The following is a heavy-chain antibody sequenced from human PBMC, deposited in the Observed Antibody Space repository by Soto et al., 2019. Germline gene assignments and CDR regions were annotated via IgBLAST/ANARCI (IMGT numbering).Heavy chain of an antibody. CDR1: GGSVSSDGNY. Sequence: QVQLQESGPGLVKPSETLSLTCAVSGGSVSSDGNYWTWIRQTPGKGLEWIGYVSYSGSTNYNPSLTSRITLSAETSKTPFSLNLSSVTAAATAVYYCARLLETDLLTGYRTCYFDYWGQGTLVTVSS. CDR3: ARLLETDLLTGYRTCYFDY. CDR2: VSYSGST. V-gene: IGHV4-61*08. D-gene: IGHD3-9*01. J-gene: IGHJ4*02.